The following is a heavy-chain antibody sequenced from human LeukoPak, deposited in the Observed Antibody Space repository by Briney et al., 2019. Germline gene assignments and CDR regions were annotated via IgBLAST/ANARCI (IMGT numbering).Heavy chain of an antibody. CDR2: TNSDGSSP. CDR1: GFTFNRFW. CDR3: ARGAGRYYDSSGYYIDF. D-gene: IGHD3-22*01. V-gene: IGHV3-74*01. Sequence: GGSLRLSCVASGFTFNRFWMHWVRQAPGKGPVWVSGTNSDGSSPTYADSVKGRFTTSRDNSKNTLYLQMNSLRAEDTAVYYCARGAGRYYDSSGYYIDFWGQGTLVTVSS. J-gene: IGHJ4*02.